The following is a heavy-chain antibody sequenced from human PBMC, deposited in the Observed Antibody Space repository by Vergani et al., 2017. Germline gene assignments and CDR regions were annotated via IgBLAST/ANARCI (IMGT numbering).Heavy chain of an antibody. CDR3: ARGAWEEGGYYFDY. V-gene: IGHV4-59*01. J-gene: IGHJ4*02. D-gene: IGHD1-26*01. CDR2: IYYSGST. Sequence: QVQLQESGPGLVKPSETLSLTCTVSGRSISSYYWSWIRQPPGKGLEWIGYIYYSGSTNYNPSLKSRVTISVDTSKNQFSLKLSSVTAADTAVYYCARGAWEEGGYYFDYWGQGTLVTVSS. CDR1: GRSISSYY.